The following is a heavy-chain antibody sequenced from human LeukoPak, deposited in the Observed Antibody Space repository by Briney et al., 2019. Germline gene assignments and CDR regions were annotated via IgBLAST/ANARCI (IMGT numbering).Heavy chain of an antibody. CDR1: GGTFSSYA. V-gene: IGHV1-69*06. CDR2: IIPIFGTA. J-gene: IGHJ4*02. CDR3: ARMRGSGWTESDY. D-gene: IGHD6-19*01. Sequence: GASVKVSCKASGGTFSSYAISWVRQAPGQGLEWMGGIIPIFGTANYAQKFQGRVTITADKSTSTAYMELSSLRSEDTAVYYCARMRGSGWTESDYWGQGTLVTVSS.